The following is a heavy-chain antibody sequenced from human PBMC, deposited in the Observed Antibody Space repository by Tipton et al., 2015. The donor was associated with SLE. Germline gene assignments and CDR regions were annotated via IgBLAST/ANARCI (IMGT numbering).Heavy chain of an antibody. CDR3: ARGATVDWDRVAFDS. CDR2: MYYSGGT. V-gene: IGHV4-59*01. CDR1: GDSISSDH. J-gene: IGHJ4*02. D-gene: IGHD3/OR15-3a*01. Sequence: TLSLTCTVSGDSISSDHWSWIRQPPGKGLEWIGYMYYSGGTKYNPSLKSRVTISVDTSKNQFSLKLSSVTAADTAVYYCARGATVDWDRVAFDSWGQGTLVTVSS.